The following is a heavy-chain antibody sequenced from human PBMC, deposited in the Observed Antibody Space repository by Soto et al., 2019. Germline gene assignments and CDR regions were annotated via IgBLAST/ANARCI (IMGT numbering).Heavy chain of an antibody. J-gene: IGHJ6*02. Sequence: VSVKVSCKASGYIFTGYYIHWVRQAPGQGLEWMGWINPTNGATNYAQKYQGRVTMTRDTSINTAYMELSRLSSDDTAVFYCARLPPPSLYYYGMDVWGQGTTVTVSS. CDR2: INPTNGAT. CDR3: ARLPPPSLYYYGMDV. CDR1: GYIFTGYY. V-gene: IGHV1-2*02.